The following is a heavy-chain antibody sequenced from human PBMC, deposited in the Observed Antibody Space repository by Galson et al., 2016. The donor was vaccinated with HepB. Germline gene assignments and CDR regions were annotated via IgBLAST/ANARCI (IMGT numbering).Heavy chain of an antibody. Sequence: SVKVSCKASGYTFTSYAMHWVRQAPGQRLEWMGWINAGNGNTTNSQKFQGRVTITRDTSASTAYMELSSLRSEDTAVYYCARAGTLRSGYWYYFDYWGQGTLVTVSS. J-gene: IGHJ4*02. D-gene: IGHD3-3*01. V-gene: IGHV1-3*01. CDR3: ARAGTLRSGYWYYFDY. CDR2: INAGNGNT. CDR1: GYTFTSYA.